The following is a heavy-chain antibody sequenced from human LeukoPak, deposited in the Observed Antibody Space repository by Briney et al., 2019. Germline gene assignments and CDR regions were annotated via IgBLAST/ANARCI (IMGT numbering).Heavy chain of an antibody. CDR1: GGSFSGCY. J-gene: IGHJ4*02. D-gene: IGHD6-25*01. Sequence: SETLSLTCAVYGGSFSGCYWSWIRQPPGKGLEWIGEINHSGSTNYNPSLKSRVTISVDTSKNQFSLKLSSVTAADTAVYYCARSARARLPNDYWGQGTLVTVSS. CDR2: INHSGST. V-gene: IGHV4-34*01. CDR3: ARSARARLPNDY.